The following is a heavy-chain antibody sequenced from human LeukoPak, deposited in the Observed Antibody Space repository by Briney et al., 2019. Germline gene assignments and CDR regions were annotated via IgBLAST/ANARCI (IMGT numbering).Heavy chain of an antibody. CDR2: IIPIFGTP. J-gene: IGHJ4*02. CDR3: ARGWLAETTVVTPYNY. D-gene: IGHD4-23*01. Sequence: SVKVSCKASGYTFTSYGISWVRQAPGQGLEWMGGIIPIFGTPNYAQKFQGRVSITADESTSTAYMELSSLRSEDTAVYYCARGWLAETTVVTPYNYWGQGTLVTVSS. V-gene: IGHV1-69*13. CDR1: GYTFTSYG.